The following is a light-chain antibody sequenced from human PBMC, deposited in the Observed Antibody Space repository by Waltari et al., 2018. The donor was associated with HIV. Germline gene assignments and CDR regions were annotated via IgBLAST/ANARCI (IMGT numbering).Light chain of an antibody. J-gene: IGLJ2*01. CDR2: GRN. CDR3: HSRDSSGFHVV. Sequence: SSDLTQDPSVSVALGQTVRITCHGDSLRSSYASWSQHKPGQAPVVVFFGRNNRPSGIPDRFSGSSSGNTASLTITGAQAEDEADYYCHSRDSSGFHVVFGGGTKVTVL. V-gene: IGLV3-19*01. CDR1: SLRSSY.